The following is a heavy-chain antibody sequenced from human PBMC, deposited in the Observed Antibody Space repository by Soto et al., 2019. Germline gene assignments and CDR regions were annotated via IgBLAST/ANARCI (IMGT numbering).Heavy chain of an antibody. Sequence: VQLVESGGGVVQPGRSLTLSCAASGFTFSYHALHWVRQAPGKGLEWVAVISYDGDNKYIAESVKGRFTISRDNSQNTVSLQMNSLRAEDTAMYFCARGTTTSAFYAMDVWGQGTTVTVSS. CDR2: ISYDGDNK. D-gene: IGHD1-1*01. CDR3: ARGTTTSAFYAMDV. J-gene: IGHJ6*02. V-gene: IGHV3-30-3*01. CDR1: GFTFSYHA.